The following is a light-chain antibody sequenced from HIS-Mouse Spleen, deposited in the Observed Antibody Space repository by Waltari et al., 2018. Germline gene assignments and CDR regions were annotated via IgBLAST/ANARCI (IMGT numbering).Light chain of an antibody. CDR1: QSLLHSNGYNY. J-gene: IGKJ3*01. Sequence: DIVMTQSPLSLSITPGEPASISCRSSQSLLHSNGYNYLDWYLQKPGQSPQLLIYLGSNRASGVPDRFSGSGSGTDFTLKISRVEAEDVGVYYCMQALQTPFTFGPGTKVDIK. CDR3: MQALQTPFT. CDR2: LGS. V-gene: IGKV2-28*01.